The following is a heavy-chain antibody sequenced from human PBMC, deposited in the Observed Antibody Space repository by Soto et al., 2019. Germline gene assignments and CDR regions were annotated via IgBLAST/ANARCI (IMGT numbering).Heavy chain of an antibody. CDR2: IVVGSGNT. V-gene: IGHV1-58*02. CDR1: GFTSTSSA. J-gene: IGHJ4*02. CDR3: AARGNIVVVPAAYYFDY. D-gene: IGHD2-2*01. Sequence: SVKVSCKASGFTSTSSAMQWVRQARGQRLEWIGWIVVGSGNTNYAQKFQERVTITRDMSTSTAYMELSSLRSEDTAVYYCAARGNIVVVPAAYYFDYWGQRTLVTV.